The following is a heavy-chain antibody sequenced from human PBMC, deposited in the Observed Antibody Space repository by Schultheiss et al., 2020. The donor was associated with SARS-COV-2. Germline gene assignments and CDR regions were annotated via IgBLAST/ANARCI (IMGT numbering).Heavy chain of an antibody. D-gene: IGHD3-22*01. CDR2: ISGSGGST. V-gene: IGHV3-23*01. Sequence: GGSLRLSCAASGFTFSSYAMSWVRQAPGKGLEWVSAISGSGGSTYYADSVKVRFTISRDNSKNTLYLQMNSLRAEDTAVYYCAKARFVSVVVINPALRYYGMDVWGQGTTVTVSS. CDR1: GFTFSSYA. CDR3: AKARFVSVVVINPALRYYGMDV. J-gene: IGHJ6*02.